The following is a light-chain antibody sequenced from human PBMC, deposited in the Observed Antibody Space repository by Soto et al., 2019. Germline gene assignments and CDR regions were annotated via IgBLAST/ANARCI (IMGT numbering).Light chain of an antibody. Sequence: QSALTQPASVSGSPGQSITISCTGTSSDIGGYNFVSWYQQHPGKAPKLLIYDVTNRPPGLSDRFSGSKSGNTASQTISGLQAEDEANYYCSSFTTSSTLVFGGGTKVTVL. CDR2: DVT. CDR3: SSFTTSSTLV. J-gene: IGLJ3*02. V-gene: IGLV2-14*03. CDR1: SSDIGGYNF.